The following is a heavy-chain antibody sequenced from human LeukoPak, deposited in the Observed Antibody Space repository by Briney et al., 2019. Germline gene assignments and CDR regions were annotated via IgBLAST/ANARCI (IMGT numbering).Heavy chain of an antibody. CDR2: VKHDGDT. J-gene: IGHJ5*01. CDR1: GASFNAYY. Sequence: SETLSLTCAVYGASFNAYYWTWIRQSPDKGLEWIGEVKHDGDTNVNPSLRSRVVMSVDASKDQFSLKMTPVTAADTAIYFCARGPVALPNDRLSLFFDFWGQGTLVTVSS. CDR3: ARGPVALPNDRLSLFFDF. V-gene: IGHV4-34*01. D-gene: IGHD2-8*01.